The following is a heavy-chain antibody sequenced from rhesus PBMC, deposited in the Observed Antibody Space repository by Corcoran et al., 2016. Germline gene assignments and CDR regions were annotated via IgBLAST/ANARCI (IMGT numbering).Heavy chain of an antibody. CDR2: IYGGSGNT. CDR3: ARVGISAGHQGDL. V-gene: IGHV4S9*01. Sequence: QVQLQESGPGLVKPSETLSLTCAVSGGPISDNYSWNWILPTPGKGLEWIGKIYGGSGNTYYNPSLKSRVSISKDTSKNQFSLKVSSVTAADTAVFYCARVGISAGHQGDLWGQGLLVTVSA. D-gene: IGHD6-13*01. CDR1: GGPISDNYS. J-gene: IGHJ4*01.